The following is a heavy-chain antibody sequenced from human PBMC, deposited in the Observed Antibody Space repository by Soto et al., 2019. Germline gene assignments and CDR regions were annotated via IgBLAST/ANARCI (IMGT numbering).Heavy chain of an antibody. V-gene: IGHV4-39*01. J-gene: IGHJ4*02. D-gene: IGHD5-12*01. Sequence: QLQLQESGPGLVKPSETLSLTCTVSGGSISSSSYYWGWIRQPPGKGLEWIGSIYYSGSTYYNPPLKRRVTISVDTSKNQFSLKLSSVTAADTAVYYCASLVDIVATTYGGVNYWGQGTLVTVSS. CDR1: GGSISSSSYY. CDR3: ASLVDIVATTYGGVNY. CDR2: IYYSGST.